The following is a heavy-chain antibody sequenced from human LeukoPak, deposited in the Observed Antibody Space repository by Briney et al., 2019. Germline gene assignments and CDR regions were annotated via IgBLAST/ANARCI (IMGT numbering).Heavy chain of an antibody. J-gene: IGHJ3*02. D-gene: IGHD2-21*02. CDR2: IHDSGST. CDR3: TRCARYCGGDCYPDGFDI. Sequence: SETLSLTCTVSGGSVSTSTYYWSWIRQPPGKGLEWIGYIHDSGSTSYNPSLKSPVTILVDTSKNQFSLKLSSVTAADTAVYYCTRCARYCGGDCYPDGFDIWGQGTMVTVSS. V-gene: IGHV4-61*01. CDR1: GGSVSTSTYY.